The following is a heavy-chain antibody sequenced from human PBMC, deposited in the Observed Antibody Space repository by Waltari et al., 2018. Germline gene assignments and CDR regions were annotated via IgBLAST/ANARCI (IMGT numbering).Heavy chain of an antibody. J-gene: IGHJ4*02. CDR2: INSEGSLI. CDR3: ARGGGSLDY. D-gene: IGHD3-10*01. V-gene: IGHV3-74*02. CDR1: GLTVGSNY. Sequence: EVQLVESGGALIQPGGTVRLSCSATGLTVGSNYLSWVRQAPGKGWVWVARINSEGSLISYAASVKCRFTISRDNAKNTLYLQMNSLRAEDTAVYYCARGGGSLDYWGQGTQVTVSS.